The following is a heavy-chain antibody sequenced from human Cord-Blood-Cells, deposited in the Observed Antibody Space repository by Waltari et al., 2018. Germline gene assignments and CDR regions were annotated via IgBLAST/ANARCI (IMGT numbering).Heavy chain of an antibody. D-gene: IGHD2-15*01. J-gene: IGHJ3*02. Sequence: QVQLVQSGAEVKKPGASVKVSCKASGYTFTSYDINWVRHATGQGLEWMGWRNPNSGNTGSAQKFQGRVPISRNTSVGTAYMELSSVRSEDTAVYYCSRRAVDDAFDIRGQGTMVTVSS. CDR3: SRRAVDDAFDI. CDR1: GYTFTSYD. CDR2: RNPNSGNT. V-gene: IGHV1-8*03.